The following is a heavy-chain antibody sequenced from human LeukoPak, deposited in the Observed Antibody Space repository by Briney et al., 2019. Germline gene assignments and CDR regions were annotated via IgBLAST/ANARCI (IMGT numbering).Heavy chain of an antibody. D-gene: IGHD1-26*01. J-gene: IGHJ4*02. CDR2: ISDSSGYI. Sequence: PGGSLRLSCAASGFTFSSYSMNWVRQAPGKGLEWVSSISDSSGYIYYADSVKGRFTISRDNAKNSLFLQMNGLRAEDTAVYYCARGGWAHVCIDYWGQGTLVTVSS. V-gene: IGHV3-21*01. CDR1: GFTFSSYS. CDR3: ARGGWAHVCIDY.